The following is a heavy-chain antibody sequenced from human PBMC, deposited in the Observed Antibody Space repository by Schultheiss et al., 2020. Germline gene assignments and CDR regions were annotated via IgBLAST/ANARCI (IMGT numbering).Heavy chain of an antibody. D-gene: IGHD1-26*01. CDR1: GYTFTSYG. CDR3: ARDGSHYFDY. Sequence: ASVKVSCKASGYTFTSYGISWVRQAPGQGLEWMGWISAYNGNTNYAQKFQGRVTITADKSTSTAYMELSSLRSEDTAVYYCARDGSHYFDYWGKGTLVTVSS. V-gene: IGHV1-18*01. J-gene: IGHJ4*02. CDR2: ISAYNGNT.